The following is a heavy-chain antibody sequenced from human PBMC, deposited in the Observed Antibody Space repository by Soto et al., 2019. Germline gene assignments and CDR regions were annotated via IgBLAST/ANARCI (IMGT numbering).Heavy chain of an antibody. D-gene: IGHD3-16*02. J-gene: IGHJ4*02. CDR2: ISSSSSYT. CDR3: ARAVDYVWGSYPDY. V-gene: IGHV3-11*06. CDR1: GFTFSDYY. Sequence: LRLSCAASGFTFSDYYMSWIRQAPGKGLEWVSYISSSSSYTNYADSVKGRFTISRDNAKNSLYLQMNSLRAEDTAVYYCARAVDYVWGSYPDYWGQGTLVTVSS.